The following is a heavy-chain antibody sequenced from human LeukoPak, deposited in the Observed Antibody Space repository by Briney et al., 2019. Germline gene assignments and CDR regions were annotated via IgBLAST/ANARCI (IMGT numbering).Heavy chain of an antibody. CDR1: GGSISSYY. Sequence: SETLSLTCTVSGGSISSYYWSWIRQPPGKGLEWIGNIHYSGSTKYTPSLKSRVTISADTSKNQFSLKLYSVTAADTAVYYGARSESSGYYYFQEWGQGTLVTVSS. CDR2: IHYSGST. D-gene: IGHD3-22*01. J-gene: IGHJ1*01. V-gene: IGHV4-59*01. CDR3: ARSESSGYYYFQE.